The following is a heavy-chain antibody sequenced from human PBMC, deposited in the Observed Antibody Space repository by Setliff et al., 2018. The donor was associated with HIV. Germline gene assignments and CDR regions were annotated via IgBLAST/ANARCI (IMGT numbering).Heavy chain of an antibody. CDR3: ARGRGGNYNYYYYYMDV. Sequence: SETLSLTCAVYGGSLTGYFWTWIRQSPGKGLEWVGQVNRDGGAHYNPSLRSRVTISVDTSKNQFSLKLTSMTAADTAVYYCARGRGGNYNYYYYYMDVWGKGTTVTVSS. J-gene: IGHJ6*03. CDR1: GGSLTGYF. D-gene: IGHD2-21*02. V-gene: IGHV4-34*01. CDR2: VNRDGGA.